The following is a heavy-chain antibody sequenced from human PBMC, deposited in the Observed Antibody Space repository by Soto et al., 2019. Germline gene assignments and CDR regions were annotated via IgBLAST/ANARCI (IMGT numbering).Heavy chain of an antibody. CDR2: IDVTGYT. CDR1: GGSITSGSYA. Sequence: PSETRSLTCTVGGGSITSGSYAWSWIRQAPGKGLEWIGNIDVTGYTAWSPSLKRRVTLSVYTSKNQFSLTVNSVPAADTPVYFCASGGAFTPNGHLSLGFWGQGTLVTVSS. J-gene: IGHJ4*02. CDR3: ASGGAFTPNGHLSLGF. V-gene: IGHV4-30-2*01. D-gene: IGHD3-16*01.